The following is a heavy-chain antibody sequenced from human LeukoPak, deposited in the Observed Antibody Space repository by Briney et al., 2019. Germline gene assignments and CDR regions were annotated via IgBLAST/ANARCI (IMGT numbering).Heavy chain of an antibody. V-gene: IGHV3-30*18. CDR3: AKDYDSSGYYHYFDY. J-gene: IGHJ4*02. D-gene: IGHD3-22*01. Sequence: GGSLRLSCAASGISFSSCGMHWVRQAPGKGLEWVAVISYDGSNKYYADSVKGRFTISRDNSKNTLYLQMNSLRAEDTAVYYCAKDYDSSGYYHYFDYWGQGTLVTVSS. CDR2: ISYDGSNK. CDR1: GISFSSCG.